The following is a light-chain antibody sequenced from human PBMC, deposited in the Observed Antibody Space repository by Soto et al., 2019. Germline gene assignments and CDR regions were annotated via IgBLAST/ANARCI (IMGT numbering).Light chain of an antibody. CDR3: CSYAGSSFAI. CDR2: DVD. Sequence: QSVLTQPRSVSGSPGQSVTISCTGTSSDVGGYDFASWYQQHPGKAPRLIIFDVDQRPSGVPDRFSGSKSVNTASLNIAGLRGEDEADYYCCSYAGSSFAIFGGGTKVTVL. J-gene: IGLJ2*01. CDR1: SSDVGGYDF. V-gene: IGLV2-11*01.